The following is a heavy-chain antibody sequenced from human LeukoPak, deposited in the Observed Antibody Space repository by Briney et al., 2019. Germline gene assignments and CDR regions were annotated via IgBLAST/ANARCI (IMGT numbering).Heavy chain of an antibody. J-gene: IGHJ4*02. V-gene: IGHV3-66*01. CDR1: GFTVSSNY. D-gene: IGHD3-9*01. Sequence: GGSLRLSCAASGFTVSSNYMSWVRQAPGKGLECVSVIYSGGSTYYADSVKGRFTISRDNSKDTVYLQMNRLRAEDTAVYYCARDGNYDILTGYSEGEDYWGQGTLVTVSS. CDR2: IYSGGST. CDR3: ARDGNYDILTGYSEGEDY.